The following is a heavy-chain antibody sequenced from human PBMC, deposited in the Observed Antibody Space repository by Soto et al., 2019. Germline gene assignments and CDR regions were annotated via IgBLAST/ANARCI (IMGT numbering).Heavy chain of an antibody. CDR1: GFTFSSYS. Sequence: EVQLVESGGGLVKPGGSLRLSCAASGFTFSSYSMNWVRQAPGKGLEWVSSISSSSSYIYYADSVKGRFTISRDNAKNSMYLQMNSLRADDTAVYYCARALDVYMRNYYGSGSYYNSWGQGTLVTVSS. J-gene: IGHJ4*02. V-gene: IGHV3-21*01. CDR2: ISSSSSYI. D-gene: IGHD3-10*01. CDR3: ARALDVYMRNYYGSGSYYNS.